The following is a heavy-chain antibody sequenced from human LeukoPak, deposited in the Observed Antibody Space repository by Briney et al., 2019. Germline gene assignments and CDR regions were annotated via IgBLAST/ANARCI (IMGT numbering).Heavy chain of an antibody. V-gene: IGHV4-4*02. CDR2: IYHSEIT. CDR1: GGSISSSNW. J-gene: IGHJ4*02. Sequence: PSETLSLTCAVSGGSISSSNWWSWVRQPPGKGLEWIGAIYHSEITNYNPSLKSRVTISVDKSKNQFSLKLSSVTAADTAVYYCARVGGVAPSYYFDYRGQGTLVTVSS. CDR3: ARVGGVAPSYYFDY. D-gene: IGHD3-16*01.